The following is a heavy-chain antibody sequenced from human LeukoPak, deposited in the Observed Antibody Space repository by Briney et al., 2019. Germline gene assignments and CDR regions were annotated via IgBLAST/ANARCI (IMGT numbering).Heavy chain of an antibody. V-gene: IGHV4-39*01. D-gene: IGHD3-9*01. CDR3: ARHVPYYDILTGYYKSTWFDP. Sequence: SETLSLTCTVSGGSISSSSYYWGWIRQPPGKGLEWIGGIYYSGSTYYNPSLKSRVTISVDTSKNQFSLKLSSVTAADTAVYYCARHVPYYDILTGYYKSTWFDPWGQGTLATVSS. CDR1: GGSISSSSYY. J-gene: IGHJ5*02. CDR2: IYYSGST.